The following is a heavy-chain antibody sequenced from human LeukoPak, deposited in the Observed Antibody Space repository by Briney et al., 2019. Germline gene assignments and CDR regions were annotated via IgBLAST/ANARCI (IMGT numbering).Heavy chain of an antibody. Sequence: PSETLSLTCTVSGGSISGSSFYWGWIRQPPVKGLEWIGSIYYSGTTYYNPSLKSRVTISVDRSKNQFSLKLSSVTAADTAVYYCAWGYSRGKIDYWGQGSLVTVSS. CDR3: AWGYSRGKIDY. J-gene: IGHJ4*02. V-gene: IGHV4-39*07. CDR1: GGSISGSSFY. D-gene: IGHD6-19*01. CDR2: IYYSGTT.